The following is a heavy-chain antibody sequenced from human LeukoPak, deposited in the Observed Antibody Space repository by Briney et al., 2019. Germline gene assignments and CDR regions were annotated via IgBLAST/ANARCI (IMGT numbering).Heavy chain of an antibody. Sequence: KPSETLSLTCTVSGGSISTSTYYWSWIRQPPGKGLEWIGSISYSGSTYNNPSLKSRVTISVDTSKNQFSLKLSSVTAPDTAVYYCARRVYSGSYNWYFDLWGRGTLVTVSS. CDR3: ARRVYSGSYNWYFDL. V-gene: IGHV4-39*01. J-gene: IGHJ2*01. CDR1: GGSISTSTYY. CDR2: ISYSGST. D-gene: IGHD1-26*01.